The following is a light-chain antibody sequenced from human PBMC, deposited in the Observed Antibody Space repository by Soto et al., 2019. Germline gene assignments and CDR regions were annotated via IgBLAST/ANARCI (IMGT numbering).Light chain of an antibody. CDR3: QQYNNWPPQYT. V-gene: IGKV3-15*01. J-gene: IGKJ2*01. CDR2: GAS. Sequence: EIVMTQSPATLSVSPGERATISCRASQGVSSNLAWYQQKPGQAPRLLIYGASTRATGIPARFSGSGSGTEFTLTISRLQSEDFAVYYCQQYNNWPPQYTFGQGTKLEIK. CDR1: QGVSSN.